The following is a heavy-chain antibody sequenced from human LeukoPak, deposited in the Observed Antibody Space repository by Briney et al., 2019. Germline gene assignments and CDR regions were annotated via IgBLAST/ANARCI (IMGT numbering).Heavy chain of an antibody. D-gene: IGHD3-10*01. Sequence: PGGSLRLSCAASGFTFDDYAMHWVLQAPGKGLEWVSLTTWDGGSTYYADSVKGRFTISRDNSKNSLYLQMNSLRAEDTALYYCAKGSYGSGSPNWFDPWGQGTLVTVSS. V-gene: IGHV3-43D*03. J-gene: IGHJ5*02. CDR1: GFTFDDYA. CDR2: TTWDGGST. CDR3: AKGSYGSGSPNWFDP.